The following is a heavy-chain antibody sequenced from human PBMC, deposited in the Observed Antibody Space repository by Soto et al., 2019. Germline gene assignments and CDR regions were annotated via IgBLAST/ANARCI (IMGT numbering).Heavy chain of an antibody. CDR1: GGSFSGYY. J-gene: IGHJ4*02. CDR3: ARGITMIAPDKYYLDS. V-gene: IGHV4-34*01. Sequence: SETLSLTCAVYGGSFSGYYWSWIRQPPGKGLEWIGEINHSGSTNYNPSLKSRVTISVDTSKNQFSLNLRPVTAADTAVYYCARGITMIAPDKYYLDSWGQGNLVTVSS. CDR2: INHSGST. D-gene: IGHD3-22*01.